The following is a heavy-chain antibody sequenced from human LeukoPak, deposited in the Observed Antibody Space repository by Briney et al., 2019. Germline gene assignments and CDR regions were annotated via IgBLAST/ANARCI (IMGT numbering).Heavy chain of an antibody. CDR1: GYTFTGYY. V-gene: IGHV1-2*02. D-gene: IGHD3-16*01. Sequence: GASVTVSCKASGYTFTGYYMHWVRQAPGQGLEWMGWINPNSGGANYAQKFQGRVTMTGDTSISTAYMELSRLRSDDTAVYYCAGEGGYGMDVWGQGTTVTVSS. CDR3: AGEGGYGMDV. J-gene: IGHJ6*02. CDR2: INPNSGGA.